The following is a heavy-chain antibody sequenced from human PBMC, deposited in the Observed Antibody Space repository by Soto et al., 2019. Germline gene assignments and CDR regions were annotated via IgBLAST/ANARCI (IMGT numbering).Heavy chain of an antibody. CDR1: GGSISSYY. CDR3: ARGQGYFTNGVCTHWLDP. J-gene: IGHJ5*02. D-gene: IGHD2-8*01. Sequence: SETLSLTCTVSGGSISSYYWSWIRQPPGKGLEWIGYIYYSGSTNYNPSLKSRVTISVDTSKNQFSLKLSSVTAADTAVYYCARGQGYFTNGVCTHWLDPLRKATL. V-gene: IGHV4-59*01. CDR2: IYYSGST.